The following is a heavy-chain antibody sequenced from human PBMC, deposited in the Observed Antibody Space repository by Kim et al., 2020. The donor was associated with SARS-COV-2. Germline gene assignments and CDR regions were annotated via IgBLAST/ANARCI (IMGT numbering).Heavy chain of an antibody. CDR3: AKPRTGPGSYNYPHFDY. V-gene: IGHV3-23*01. D-gene: IGHD3-10*01. J-gene: IGHJ4*02. CDR2: ISGSGGST. CDR1: GFIFSNYA. Sequence: GGSLRLSCAASGFIFSNYAMNWVRQAPGKGLQWVSIISGSGGSTNSADSVKGRFTISRDNSKNTLYLQMNSLRAEDTAIYYCAKPRTGPGSYNYPHFDYWGQGTLVTVSS.